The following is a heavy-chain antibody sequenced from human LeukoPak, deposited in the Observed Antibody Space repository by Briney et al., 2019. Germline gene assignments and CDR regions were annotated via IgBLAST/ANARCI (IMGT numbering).Heavy chain of an antibody. CDR3: ARGYDYVWGSYRSGAFDI. CDR2: IIPIFGTA. D-gene: IGHD3-16*02. V-gene: IGHV1-69*13. CDR1: GGTFSSYA. J-gene: IGHJ3*02. Sequence: ASVKVSCKASGGTFSSYAISWVRQAPGQGLEWMGGIIPIFGTANYAQKFQGRVTITADESTSTAYMELSSLRSEDTAVYYCARGYDYVWGSYRSGAFDIWGQGTMVIVSS.